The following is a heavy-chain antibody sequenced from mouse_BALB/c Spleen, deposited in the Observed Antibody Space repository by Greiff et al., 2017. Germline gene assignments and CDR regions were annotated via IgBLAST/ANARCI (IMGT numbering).Heavy chain of an antibody. CDR3: ARYHYYGYWFAY. CDR2: INPYNGDT. Sequence: EVQLQQSGPELVKPGASVKISCKASGYSFTGYFMNWVMQSHGKSLEWIGRINPYNGDTFYNQKFKGKATLTVDKSSSTAHMELRSLASEDSAVYYCARYHYYGYWFAYWGQGTLVTVSA. J-gene: IGHJ3*01. CDR1: GYSFTGYF. V-gene: IGHV1-20*02. D-gene: IGHD1-2*01.